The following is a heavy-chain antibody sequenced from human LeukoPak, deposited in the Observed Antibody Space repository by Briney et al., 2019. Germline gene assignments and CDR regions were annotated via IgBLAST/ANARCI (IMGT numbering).Heavy chain of an antibody. J-gene: IGHJ4*02. V-gene: IGHV3-30-3*01. CDR1: GFTFNSYA. CDR2: ISYAGSNK. CDR3: AKDLYTTGWWGYFDY. Sequence: PGGSLRLSCAAYGFTFNSYAMHWVRQAPGKGLEWVAVISYAGSNKFYADSVKGRFTISRDNSKNTLYLQMNSLRAEDTAVYSCAKDLYTTGWWGYFDYWGQGTLVTVSS. D-gene: IGHD6-19*01.